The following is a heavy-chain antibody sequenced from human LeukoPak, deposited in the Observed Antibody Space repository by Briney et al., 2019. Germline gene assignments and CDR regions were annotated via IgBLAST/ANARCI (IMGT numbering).Heavy chain of an antibody. J-gene: IGHJ5*02. CDR3: ARQWGHSSIAARRRPTWFDP. Sequence: PSETLSLTCTVSGGSISSSSYYWGWIRQPPGKGLEWIGNIYYSGSTYYNPSLKSRVTISVDTSKNQFSLKLSSVTAADTAVYYCARQWGHSSIAARRRPTWFDPWGQGTLVTVSS. CDR1: GGSISSSSYY. V-gene: IGHV4-39*01. CDR2: IYYSGST. D-gene: IGHD6-6*01.